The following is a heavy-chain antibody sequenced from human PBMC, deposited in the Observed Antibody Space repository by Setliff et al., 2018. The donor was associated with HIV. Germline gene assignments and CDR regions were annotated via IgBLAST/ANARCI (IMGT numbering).Heavy chain of an antibody. CDR1: GDSISSSSYY. D-gene: IGHD3-22*01. J-gene: IGHJ4*02. V-gene: IGHV4-39*01. CDR2: IYYSGST. Sequence: PSETLSLTCSVSGDSISSSSYYWGWIRQPPGKGLEWIGSIYYSGSTYYNPSLNSRVTISVDASKNQFSLKLSSVTAADTAVYYCACLPPLYDSSGYYFDYWGQGTLVTVSS. CDR3: ACLPPLYDSSGYYFDY.